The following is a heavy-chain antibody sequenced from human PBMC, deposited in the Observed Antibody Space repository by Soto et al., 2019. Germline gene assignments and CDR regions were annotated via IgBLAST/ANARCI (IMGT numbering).Heavy chain of an antibody. CDR1: GYTFTSYY. CDR2: INPSGGST. CDR3: AKSATVPAAIAY. J-gene: IGHJ4*02. Sequence: ASVKVSCKASGYTFTSYYMHWVRQAPGQGLEWMGLINPSGGSTSYTQKFQGRVTMTRDTSTSTVYMELSSLRSEDTAVYYCAKSATVPAAIAYWGQGTLVTVSS. D-gene: IGHD2-2*02. V-gene: IGHV1-46*01.